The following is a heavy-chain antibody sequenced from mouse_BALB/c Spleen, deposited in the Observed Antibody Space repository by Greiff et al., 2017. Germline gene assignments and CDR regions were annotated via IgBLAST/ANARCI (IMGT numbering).Heavy chain of an antibody. CDR3: ARRGGYYAYAMDY. Sequence: EVQLQQYGAELVRPGALVKLSCKASGFNIKDYYMHWVKQRPEQGLEWIGWIDPENGNTIYDPKFQGKASITADTSSNTAYLQLSSLTSEDTAVYYCARRGGYYAYAMDYWGQGTSVTVSS. V-gene: IGHV14-1*02. J-gene: IGHJ4*01. CDR1: GFNIKDYY. D-gene: IGHD2-3*01. CDR2: IDPENGNT.